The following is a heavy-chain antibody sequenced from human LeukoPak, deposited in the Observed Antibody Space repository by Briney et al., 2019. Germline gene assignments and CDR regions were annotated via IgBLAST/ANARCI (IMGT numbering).Heavy chain of an antibody. CDR3: ARDPWDYTGEGIDY. CDR2: IKQDGSEK. CDR1: GFTFSSYC. D-gene: IGHD3-10*01. V-gene: IGHV3-7*04. Sequence: GGSLRLSCAASGFTFSSYCMSWVRQAPGKGLEWVANIKQDGSEKYYVDSVKGRFTISRDNAKNSLYLQMNSLRAEDTAVYYCARDPWDYTGEGIDYWGQGTLVTVSS. J-gene: IGHJ4*02.